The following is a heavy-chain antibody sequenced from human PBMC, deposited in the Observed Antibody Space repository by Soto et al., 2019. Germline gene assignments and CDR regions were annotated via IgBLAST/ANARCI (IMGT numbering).Heavy chain of an antibody. D-gene: IGHD2-15*01. J-gene: IGHJ4*02. Sequence: ASVKVSCKVAGYTLTELSMHWVRQAPGKGIEWMGGFDPGDGETIYAQKFQGRVTMTEDTSTATAYMDPVDTATYYCARRDGYSTPFDYWGQGTLVTVSS. V-gene: IGHV1-24*01. CDR1: GYTLTELS. CDR2: FDPGDGET. CDR3: ARRDGYSTPFDY.